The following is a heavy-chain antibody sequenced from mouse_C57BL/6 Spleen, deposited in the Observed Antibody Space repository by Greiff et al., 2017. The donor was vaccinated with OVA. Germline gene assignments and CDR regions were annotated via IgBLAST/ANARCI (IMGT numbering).Heavy chain of an antibody. Sequence: QVHVKQPGAELVKPGASVKLSCKASGYTFTSYWMQWVKQRPGQGLEWIGEIDPSDSYTNYNQKFKGKATLTVDTSSSTAYMQLSSLTSEDSAVYYCAEGLRWFAYWGQGTLVTVSA. D-gene: IGHD2-4*01. J-gene: IGHJ3*01. CDR1: GYTFTSYW. CDR2: IDPSDSYT. CDR3: AEGLRWFAY. V-gene: IGHV1-50*01.